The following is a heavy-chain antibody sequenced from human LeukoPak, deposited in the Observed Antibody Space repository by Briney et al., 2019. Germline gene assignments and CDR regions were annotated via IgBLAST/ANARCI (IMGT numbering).Heavy chain of an antibody. Sequence: GGSLRLSCAASGFTFSSYAMSWVRQAPGKGLEWVSAISGSGGSTYYADSVKGRFTISRDNSKNTLYLQMNSLRAEDTAVYYCAKVGEYYYDFWSGYYKNYYFDYWGQGTLVTVSS. D-gene: IGHD3-3*01. CDR1: GFTFSSYA. V-gene: IGHV3-23*01. J-gene: IGHJ4*02. CDR3: AKVGEYYYDFWSGYYKNYYFDY. CDR2: ISGSGGST.